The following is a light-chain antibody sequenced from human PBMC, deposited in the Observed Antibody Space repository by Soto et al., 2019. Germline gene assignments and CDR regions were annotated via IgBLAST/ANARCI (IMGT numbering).Light chain of an antibody. CDR1: SSNIGINA. CDR3: AVWDDSLNGVV. J-gene: IGLJ3*02. Sequence: QSVLTQPTSASGTPGQRVTISCSGSSSNIGINAVNWYQHLPGTAPKLLIYTNNQRPSGVPDRFSGSKSGTSASLAISGLQSEDEADYYCAVWDDSLNGVVFGGGTKLTVL. V-gene: IGLV1-44*01. CDR2: TNN.